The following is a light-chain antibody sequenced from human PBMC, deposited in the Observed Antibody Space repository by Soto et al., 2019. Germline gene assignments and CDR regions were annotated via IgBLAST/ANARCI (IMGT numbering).Light chain of an antibody. V-gene: IGKV1-12*01. CDR3: QQGDKFPLT. CDR2: GAS. Sequence: DIQMTQSPPSVSASVGDNVTVSCRASQGISSSLAWYQQKPGKAPKLLIYGASTVQSGVPSRFSGSGSATDFTLTIRSLQPEDCATYYCQQGDKFPLTFGQGTRVDI. CDR1: QGISSS. J-gene: IGKJ2*01.